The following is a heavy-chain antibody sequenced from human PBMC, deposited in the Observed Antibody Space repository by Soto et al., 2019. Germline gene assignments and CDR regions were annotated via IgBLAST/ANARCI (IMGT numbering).Heavy chain of an antibody. CDR3: ARYQRTAGYFDY. CDR2: IYYSGST. J-gene: IGHJ4*02. D-gene: IGHD2-2*01. Sequence: KVSETLSLTCTVSGGSISSGDYYWSWIRQPPGKGLEWIGYIYYSGSTYYNPSLKSRVTISVDTSKNQFSLKLSSVTAADTAVYYCARYQRTAGYFDYWGQGTLVTVSS. V-gene: IGHV4-30-4*01. CDR1: GGSISSGDYY.